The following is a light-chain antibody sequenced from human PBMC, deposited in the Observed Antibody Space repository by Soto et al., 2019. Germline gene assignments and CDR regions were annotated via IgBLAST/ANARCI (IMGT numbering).Light chain of an antibody. CDR2: GGS. CDR1: QSADSDY. V-gene: IGKV3-20*01. Sequence: IVLTQSPGTLSLSPGERATLSCRASQSADSDYFAWYQQKPGQAPRLLIYGGSRRATSIPGRFSGGGSGTDFTLTISRLEPVDSAVSHCQLYIPGMFGQGTKVEI. J-gene: IGKJ1*01. CDR3: QLYIPGM.